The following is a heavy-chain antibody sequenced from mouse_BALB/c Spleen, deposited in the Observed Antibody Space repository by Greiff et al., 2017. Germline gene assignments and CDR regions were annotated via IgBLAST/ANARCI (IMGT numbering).Heavy chain of an antibody. CDR2: IRNKANGYTT. CDR1: GFTFTDYY. J-gene: IGHJ4*01. D-gene: IGHD2-4*01. CDR3: ARDKGEYDDDGKVNCYAMDY. V-gene: IGHV7-3*02. Sequence: EVKLMESGGGLVQPGGSLRLSCATSGFTFTDYYMSWVRQPPGKALEWLGFIRNKANGYTTEYSASVKGRFTISRDNSQSILYLQMNTLRAEDSAMYYCARDKGEYDDDGKVNCYAMDYWGQGTSVTVSS.